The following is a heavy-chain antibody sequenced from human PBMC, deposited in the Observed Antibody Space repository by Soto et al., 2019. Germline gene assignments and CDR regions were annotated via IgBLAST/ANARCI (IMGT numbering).Heavy chain of an antibody. V-gene: IGHV3-30-3*01. D-gene: IGHD3-22*01. CDR2: ISYDGSNK. CDR1: GFTFSSYA. Sequence: GGSLRLSCAASGFTFSSYAMHWVRQAPGKGLEWVAVISYDGSNKYYADSVKGRFTISSDNSKNTLYLQMNSLRAEDPAVYYCARGGYYYDSSGYYSGALGYFDYWGQGTLVTVSS. J-gene: IGHJ4*02. CDR3: ARGGYYYDSSGYYSGALGYFDY.